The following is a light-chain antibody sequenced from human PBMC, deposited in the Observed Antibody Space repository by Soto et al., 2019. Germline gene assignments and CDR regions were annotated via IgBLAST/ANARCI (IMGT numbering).Light chain of an antibody. CDR2: DVS. J-gene: IGLJ3*02. Sequence: QSALTQPASVSGSPGQSITISCTGTTSDIGGYNYVSWYQQHPGKAPKLMIYDVSNRPSGVSNRFSGSKSGTTASLTISGLQAEDEADYYCSSYTSSRSWVFGGGTKVTVL. CDR1: TSDIGGYNY. CDR3: SSYTSSRSWV. V-gene: IGLV2-14*01.